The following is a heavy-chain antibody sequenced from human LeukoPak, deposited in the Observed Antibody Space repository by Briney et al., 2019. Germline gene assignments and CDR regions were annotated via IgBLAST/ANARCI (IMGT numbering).Heavy chain of an antibody. Sequence: ASMTVSCKASVYTFTTYPINWVRQAPGQGREWMGWISNYNGDTTYAQKFQGRVTMTTDTATNTAYMELRSLTSDDTAIYYCARATYYDILTGLNYWGQGTLVTVSP. J-gene: IGHJ4*02. CDR2: ISNYNGDT. CDR1: VYTFTTYP. V-gene: IGHV1-18*01. D-gene: IGHD3-9*01. CDR3: ARATYYDILTGLNY.